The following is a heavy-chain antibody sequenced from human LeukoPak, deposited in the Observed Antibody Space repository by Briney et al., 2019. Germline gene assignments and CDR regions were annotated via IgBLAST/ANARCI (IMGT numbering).Heavy chain of an antibody. Sequence: GGSLRLSCAASGFTFSSYWMSWARQAPGKGLEWVANIKQDGSEKYYVDSVKGRFTISRDNAKNSLYLQMNSLRAEDTAVYYCARRITIFGVAYDYWGQGTLVTVSS. CDR2: IKQDGSEK. CDR3: ARRITIFGVAYDY. V-gene: IGHV3-7*01. J-gene: IGHJ4*02. D-gene: IGHD3-3*01. CDR1: GFTFSSYW.